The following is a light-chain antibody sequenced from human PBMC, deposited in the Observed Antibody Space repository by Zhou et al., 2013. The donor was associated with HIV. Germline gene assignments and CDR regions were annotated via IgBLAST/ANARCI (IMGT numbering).Light chain of an antibody. Sequence: VLTQSPATLSVSPGERATLSCRASQSVSSNLAWYQQKPGQAPRLLICGASTRATGIPARFSGSGSGTEFTLTISSLQPEDLATYYCQQVYSYPLTFGGGTKVEIK. CDR3: QQVYSYPLT. CDR2: GAS. CDR1: QSVSSN. V-gene: IGKV3-15*01. J-gene: IGKJ4*01.